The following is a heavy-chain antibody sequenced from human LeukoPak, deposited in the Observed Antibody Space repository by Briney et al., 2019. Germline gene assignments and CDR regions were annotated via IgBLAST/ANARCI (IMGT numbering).Heavy chain of an antibody. CDR3: ARNGLDQLLWEMGWLDY. V-gene: IGHV4-34*01. J-gene: IGHJ4*02. CDR1: GGSFSGYY. Sequence: SETLSLTCAVYGGSFSGYYWSWIRQPPGKGLEWIGEINHSGSTNYNPSLKSRVTISVDTSKNQFSLKLSSVTAADTAVYYCARNGLDQLLWEMGWLDYWGQGTLVTVSS. D-gene: IGHD2-2*01. CDR2: INHSGST.